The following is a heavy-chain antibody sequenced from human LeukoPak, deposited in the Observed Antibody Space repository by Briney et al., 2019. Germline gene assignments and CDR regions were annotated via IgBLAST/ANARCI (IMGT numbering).Heavy chain of an antibody. J-gene: IGHJ6*02. D-gene: IGHD6-13*01. V-gene: IGHV1-69*04. CDR1: GGTFSSYA. CDR3: ARDAPIAAAGSSYYYYYGMDV. Sequence: SVKVSCTASGGTFSSYAISWVRQAPGQGLEWMGRIIPILGIANYAQKFQGRVTITADKSTSTAYMELSSLRSEDTAVYYCARDAPIAAAGSSYYYYYGMDVWGQGTTVTVSS. CDR2: IIPILGIA.